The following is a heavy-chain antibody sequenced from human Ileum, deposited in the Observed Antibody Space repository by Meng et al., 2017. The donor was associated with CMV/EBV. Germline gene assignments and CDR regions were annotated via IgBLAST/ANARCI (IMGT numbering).Heavy chain of an antibody. CDR1: GGSISSYY. CDR3: ARVRVAARSRFLEN. J-gene: IGHJ4*02. V-gene: IGHV4-59*12. Sequence: GSLRLSCTVSGGSISSYYWSWIRQPPGKGLEWIGYIYYSGSTYYNPSLKSRVTISVDTSKNQFSLKLSSVTAADTAVYYCARVRVAARSRFLENWGQGTLVTVSS. CDR2: IYYSGST. D-gene: IGHD6-6*01.